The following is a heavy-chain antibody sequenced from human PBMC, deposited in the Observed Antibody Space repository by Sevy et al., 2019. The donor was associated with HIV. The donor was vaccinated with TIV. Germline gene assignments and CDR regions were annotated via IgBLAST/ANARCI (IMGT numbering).Heavy chain of an antibody. CDR2: INESGIT. CDR1: CGAFSGYY. D-gene: IGHD2-2*01. CDR3: ARSPPVVVVPGAPSWFDP. V-gene: IGHV4-34*01. Sequence: SDTLSLTCAVHCGAFSGYYWNWIRQVPGKGLEWIGEINESGITYYNPSLKSRVTISVDTSKKQFSLKLNSVTAVDSAVYFCARSPPVVVVPGAPSWFDPWGQGTLVTVSS. J-gene: IGHJ5*02.